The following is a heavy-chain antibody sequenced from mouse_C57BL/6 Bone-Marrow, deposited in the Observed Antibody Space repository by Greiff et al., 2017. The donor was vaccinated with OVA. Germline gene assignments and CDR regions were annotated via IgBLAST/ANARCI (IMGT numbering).Heavy chain of an antibody. CDR3: ARKGNFAWFAY. CDR2: INPGSGGS. Sequence: VQLQESGAELVRPGTSVKVSCKASGYAFTNYLIEWVKQRPGQGLEWIGVINPGSGGSIYNEKFKGKATLTADKSSSTAYMQLSSLTSEDSAVYFCARKGNFAWFAYWGQGTLVTVSA. J-gene: IGHJ3*01. V-gene: IGHV1-54*01. CDR1: GYAFTNYL. D-gene: IGHD2-1*01.